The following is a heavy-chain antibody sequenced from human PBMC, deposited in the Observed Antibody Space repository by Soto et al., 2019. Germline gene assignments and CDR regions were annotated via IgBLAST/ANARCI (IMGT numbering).Heavy chain of an antibody. D-gene: IGHD3-10*01. V-gene: IGHV1-69*01. CDR1: GDTFKNCV. Sequence: QVQVVQSGVEVRRPGSSVKVSCKASGDTFKNCVISWVRQAPGQGLEWMGGIIPLFGTTDFGQRFQGRLKITTDESTTTAYMELSRLRSEDTATYYCAAELGFGKLSVVWGQGTTVIVSS. CDR2: IIPLFGTT. CDR3: AAELGFGKLSVV. J-gene: IGHJ6*02.